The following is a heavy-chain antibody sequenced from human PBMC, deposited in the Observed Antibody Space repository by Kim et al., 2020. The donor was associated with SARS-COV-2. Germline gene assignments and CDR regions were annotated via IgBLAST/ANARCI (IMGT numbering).Heavy chain of an antibody. V-gene: IGHV1-18*01. CDR3: ARGVAVPAWGYYYYMDV. CDR2: ISAYNGNT. CDR1: GYTFTSYG. D-gene: IGHD6-19*01. J-gene: IGHJ6*03. Sequence: ASVKVSCKASGYTFTSYGISWVRQAPGQGLEWMGWISAYNGNTNYAQKLQGRVTMTTDTSTSTAYMELRSLRSDDTAVYYCARGVAVPAWGYYYYMDVWGKGTPVTVSS.